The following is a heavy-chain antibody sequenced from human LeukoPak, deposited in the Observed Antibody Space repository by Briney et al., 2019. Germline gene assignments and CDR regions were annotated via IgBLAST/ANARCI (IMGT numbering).Heavy chain of an antibody. J-gene: IGHJ4*02. CDR1: GGTFSSYA. Sequence: ASVKVSCKASGGTFSSYAISWVRQAPGQGLEWMGGIIPIFGTANYAQKFQGRVTITTDESTSTAHMELSSLRSEDTAVYYCAREHYYDSSGYYYFGYWGQGTLVTVSS. D-gene: IGHD3-22*01. CDR2: IIPIFGTA. V-gene: IGHV1-69*05. CDR3: AREHYYDSSGYYYFGY.